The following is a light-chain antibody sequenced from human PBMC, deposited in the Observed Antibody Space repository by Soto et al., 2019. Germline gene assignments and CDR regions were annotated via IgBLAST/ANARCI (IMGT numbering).Light chain of an antibody. CDR3: QQSYSTLYT. V-gene: IGKV1-39*01. J-gene: IGKJ2*01. CDR2: AAS. CDR1: QGMGSY. Sequence: DIQMTQSPSSLSASVGDRVTITSGKGQGMGSYLNGYQQKPGKAPKLLIYAASSLQSGVPSRFSGSGSGTDFTLTISSLQPEDFATYYCQQSYSTLYTFGQGTKLEIK.